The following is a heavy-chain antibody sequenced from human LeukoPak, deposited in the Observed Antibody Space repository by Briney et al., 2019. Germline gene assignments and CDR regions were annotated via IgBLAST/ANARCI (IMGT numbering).Heavy chain of an antibody. CDR3: AHWYYDILTGGRYFDY. J-gene: IGHJ4*02. CDR2: IYWDDDK. CDR1: GFSLSTSGVG. Sequence: ESGPTLVKPTQTLTLTCTFSGFSLSTSGVGVGWIRQPPGKALEWLALIYWDDDKRYSPSLKSRLTITKDTSKNQVVLTMTNMDPVDTATYYCAHWYYDILTGGRYFDYWGQGTLVTVSS. D-gene: IGHD3-9*01. V-gene: IGHV2-5*02.